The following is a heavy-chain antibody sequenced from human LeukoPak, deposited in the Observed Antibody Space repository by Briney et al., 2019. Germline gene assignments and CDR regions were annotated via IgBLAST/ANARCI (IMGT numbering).Heavy chain of an antibody. CDR1: GGSISSGSYY. D-gene: IGHD4-23*01. CDR2: IYTSGST. Sequence: SQTLSLTCTVSGGSISSGSYYWSWIRQPAGKGLEWIGRIYTSGSTNYNPSLKSRVTISVDTSKNQFSLKLSSVTAADTAVYYCARVHLMDYGGTDAFDIWGQGTMVTVSS. V-gene: IGHV4-61*02. J-gene: IGHJ3*02. CDR3: ARVHLMDYGGTDAFDI.